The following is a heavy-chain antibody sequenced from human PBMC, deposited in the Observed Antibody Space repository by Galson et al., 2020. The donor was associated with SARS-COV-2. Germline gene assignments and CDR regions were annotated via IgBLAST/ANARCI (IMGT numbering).Heavy chain of an antibody. Sequence: GGSLRLSCAASGFTFKSNWMHWVRQVPGKGLVWVSRINRAGSTTTYADAVKGRFTISRDNAKNTLYLEMNSLRAEDTAVYYCARDSAIVGVRFDYWGQGTLVTVSS. CDR2: INRAGSTT. D-gene: IGHD1-26*01. J-gene: IGHJ4*02. V-gene: IGHV3-74*01. CDR1: GFTFKSNW. CDR3: ARDSAIVGVRFDY.